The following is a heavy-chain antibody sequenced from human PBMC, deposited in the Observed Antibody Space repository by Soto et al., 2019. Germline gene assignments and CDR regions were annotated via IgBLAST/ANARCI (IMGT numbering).Heavy chain of an antibody. Sequence: QVTLKESGPVLLKPTETLTLTCTVSGFSLLNAKMGVSWIRQPPGKALEWLAHIFSNDEKSYSTSLKSRLTTSNDTSKSQVVLTMTHMDPVDTATYYCARSPRTSLAALNGFAPWGQGTLVTVSS. CDR1: GFSLLNAKMG. CDR2: IFSNDEK. CDR3: ARSPRTSLAALNGFAP. D-gene: IGHD6-13*01. V-gene: IGHV2-26*01. J-gene: IGHJ5*02.